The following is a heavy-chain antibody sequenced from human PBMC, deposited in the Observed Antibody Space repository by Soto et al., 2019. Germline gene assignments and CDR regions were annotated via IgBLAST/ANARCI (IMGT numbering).Heavy chain of an antibody. D-gene: IGHD3-10*01. CDR3: ARDSGNRWYDNFYAFDI. CDR2: IYYSGST. V-gene: IGHV4-31*03. CDR1: GGSISSGGYY. Sequence: QVQLQESGPGLVEPSQTLSLTCTVSGGSISSGGYYWSWIRQHPGKGLEWIGYIYYSGSTYYNPSLKSRVTISVDASKNQFSLKLSSVTAADTAVYYCARDSGNRWYDNFYAFDIWGQGTMVTVSS. J-gene: IGHJ3*02.